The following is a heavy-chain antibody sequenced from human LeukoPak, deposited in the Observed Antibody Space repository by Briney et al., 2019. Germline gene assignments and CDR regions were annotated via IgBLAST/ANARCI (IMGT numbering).Heavy chain of an antibody. CDR3: ARDSDYYDSSGYDY. V-gene: IGHV1-2*02. CDR1: GYTFTGYF. Sequence: ASVKVSCKASGYTFTGYFIHWVRQAPGQGLEWMGWINPNSGGTNYAQKFQGRVTMTRDTSISTAYMELSRLRSDDTAVYYCARDSDYYDSSGYDYWGQGTLVTVSS. CDR2: INPNSGGT. J-gene: IGHJ4*02. D-gene: IGHD3-22*01.